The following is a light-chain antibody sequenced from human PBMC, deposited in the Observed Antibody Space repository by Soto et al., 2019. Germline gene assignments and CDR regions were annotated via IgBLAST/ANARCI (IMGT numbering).Light chain of an antibody. CDR3: QQYESLPLT. J-gene: IGKJ5*01. CDR2: DAS. V-gene: IGKV1-33*01. CDR1: QDINKN. Sequence: IHMTQSPSSPSASVGDRVTITCQASQDINKNLIWYQQKPGKAPKLLIYDASDLETGVPSRFGGSGSGTGFTFTISSLQPEDFAAYYCQQYESLPLTFGQGTRLEIK.